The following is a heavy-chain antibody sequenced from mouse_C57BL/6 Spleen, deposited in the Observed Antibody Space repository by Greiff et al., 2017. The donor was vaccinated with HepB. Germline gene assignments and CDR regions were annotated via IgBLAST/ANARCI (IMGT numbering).Heavy chain of an antibody. D-gene: IGHD2-5*01. J-gene: IGHJ2*01. CDR3: ARDSNYVNYFDY. CDR2: IDPSDSYT. V-gene: IGHV1-59*01. CDR1: GYTFTSYW. Sequence: VQLQQPGAELVRPGTSVKLSCKASGYTFTSYWMHWVKQRPGQGLEWIGVIDPSDSYTNYNQKFKGKATLTVDTSSSTAYMQLSSLTSEDSAVYYCARDSNYVNYFDYWGQGTTLTVSS.